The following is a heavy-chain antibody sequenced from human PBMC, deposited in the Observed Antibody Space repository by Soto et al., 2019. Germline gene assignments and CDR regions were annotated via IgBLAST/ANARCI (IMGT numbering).Heavy chain of an antibody. CDR2: ISSSSSTI. CDR3: ARGKYYDRSGPYDAFDI. V-gene: IGHV3-48*02. CDR1: GFTFSSYS. D-gene: IGHD3-22*01. J-gene: IGHJ3*02. Sequence: PGGSLRLSCAASGFTFSSYSMNWVRQAPGKGLEWVSYISSSSSTIYYADSVKGRFTISRDNAKNSLYLQMNSLRDEDTAVYYCARGKYYDRSGPYDAFDIWGQGTMVTVSS.